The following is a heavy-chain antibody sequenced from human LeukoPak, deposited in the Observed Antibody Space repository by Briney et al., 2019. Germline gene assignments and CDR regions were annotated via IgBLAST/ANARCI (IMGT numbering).Heavy chain of an antibody. CDR1: GFSFSDHY. Sequence: EGSLRLSCAVSGFSFSDHYMSWIRQAPGKGLEWVSYISSSSSTIYYADSLKGRFTISRDNAKNSLYLQMNSLRAEDTAVYYCAREGIAVAGTWFDYWGQGTLVTVSS. V-gene: IGHV3-11*04. D-gene: IGHD6-19*01. CDR2: ISSSSSTI. J-gene: IGHJ4*02. CDR3: AREGIAVAGTWFDY.